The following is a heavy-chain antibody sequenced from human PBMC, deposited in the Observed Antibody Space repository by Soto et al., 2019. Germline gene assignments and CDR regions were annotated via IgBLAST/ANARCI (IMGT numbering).Heavy chain of an antibody. D-gene: IGHD1-7*01. CDR3: ARQVADWNYVGFDP. V-gene: IGHV4-39*01. J-gene: IGHJ5*02. CDR1: GGSISTSSYY. CDR2: IYYTRST. Sequence: SETLSPTCTVSGGSISTSSYYWGWSRQPLGKVLEWIGSIYYTRSTHYNPALKSLVTKSVDTSKNQYCLKLNSVAAADKDVYYCARQVADWNYVGFDPWGQGTLVTVSS.